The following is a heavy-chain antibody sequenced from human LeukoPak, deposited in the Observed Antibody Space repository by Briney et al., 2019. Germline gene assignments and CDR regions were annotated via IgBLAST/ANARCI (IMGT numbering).Heavy chain of an antibody. CDR2: ISSSSSYI. V-gene: IGHV3-21*01. CDR1: GYTFTSYS. Sequence: GGSLRLSCAASGYTFTSYSMSWVRQAPGKGLEWVSSISSSSSYIYYADSVKGRFTISRDNAKNSLYLQMNSLRAEDTAVYYCARDNPSRYYDILTGPHDYWGQGTLVTVSS. D-gene: IGHD3-9*01. J-gene: IGHJ4*02. CDR3: ARDNPSRYYDILTGPHDY.